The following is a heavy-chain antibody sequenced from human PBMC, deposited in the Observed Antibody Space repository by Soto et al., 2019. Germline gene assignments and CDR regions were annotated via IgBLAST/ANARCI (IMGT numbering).Heavy chain of an antibody. J-gene: IGHJ3*02. CDR2: MNPNSGNT. CDR3: AIQTYSSSWYTTGAFDI. Sequence: ASVKVSCKASGYTFTSYDINWVRQATGQGLEWMGWMNPNSGNTGYAQKFQGRVTMTRNTSISTAYMELSSLRSEDTAVYYCAIQTYSSSWYTTGAFDIWGQGTMVTVSS. CDR1: GYTFTSYD. D-gene: IGHD6-13*01. V-gene: IGHV1-8*01.